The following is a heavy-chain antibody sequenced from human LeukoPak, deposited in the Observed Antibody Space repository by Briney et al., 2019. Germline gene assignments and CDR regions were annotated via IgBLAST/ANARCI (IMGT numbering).Heavy chain of an antibody. CDR3: ARAKVTRIAAAPFDP. V-gene: IGHV4-59*08. D-gene: IGHD6-13*01. Sequence: ETLSLTCTVSGGSISSYYWSWIRQPPGKGLEWIGYIYYSGSTNYNPSLKSRVTISVDTSKNQFSLKLSSVTAADTAVYYCARAKVTRIAAAPFDPWGQGTLVTVSS. CDR2: IYYSGST. CDR1: GGSISSYY. J-gene: IGHJ5*02.